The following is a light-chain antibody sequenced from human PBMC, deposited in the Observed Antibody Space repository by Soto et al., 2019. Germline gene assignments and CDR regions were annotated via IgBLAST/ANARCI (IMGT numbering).Light chain of an antibody. J-gene: IGKJ1*01. CDR1: KGISNA. CDR3: QKYDSAPT. Sequence: DIQIPQYPSSLYAPVAERVTLTCRASKGISNAVACYQQRPGKVPKLMMYAAYTLKSGVPSRCSGSGSGTDFTLTSSSLQPEDAATYYRQKYDSAPTFGQGTQVEIK. CDR2: AAY. V-gene: IGKV1-27*01.